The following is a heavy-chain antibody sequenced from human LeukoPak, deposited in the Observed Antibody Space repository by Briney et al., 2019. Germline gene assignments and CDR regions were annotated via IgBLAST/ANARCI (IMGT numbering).Heavy chain of an antibody. D-gene: IGHD3-22*01. Sequence: PSETLSLTCTVSGGSISSSSYYWGWIRQPPGKGLEWIGEINHSGSTNYNPSLKSRVTISVDTSKNQFSLKLSSVTAADTAVYYCARDSSGYLDYWGQGTLVTVSS. V-gene: IGHV4-39*07. CDR2: INHSGST. CDR1: GGSISSSSYY. J-gene: IGHJ4*02. CDR3: ARDSSGYLDY.